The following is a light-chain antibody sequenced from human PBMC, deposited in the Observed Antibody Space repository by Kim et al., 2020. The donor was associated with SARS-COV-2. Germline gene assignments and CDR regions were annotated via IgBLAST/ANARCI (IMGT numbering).Light chain of an antibody. CDR3: QQYDNDPWN. CDR1: QSVSGW. Sequence: ASVGDRVSSTCRVRQSVSGWLAWYQQKPGRAPKVLIYDAFTLESGVPSRFSGSGSGTEFTLTISSLKPDDFATYYCQQYDNDPWNFGQGTKVDIK. CDR2: DAF. V-gene: IGKV1-5*01. J-gene: IGKJ1*01.